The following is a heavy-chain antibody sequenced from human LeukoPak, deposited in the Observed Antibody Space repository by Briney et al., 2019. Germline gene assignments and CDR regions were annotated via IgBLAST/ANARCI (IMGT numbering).Heavy chain of an antibody. Sequence: SETLSLTCTLSGGSISSSTYYWRWIRQPPGKGLEWIGTIYYSGSTYYNASLKSRVTISVDTSRNQFSLKLSSVTAAETTADYCARSYCSSASCAKLGYFDYWGQGTLVTVSS. CDR1: GGSISSSTYY. CDR2: IYYSGST. V-gene: IGHV4-39*01. D-gene: IGHD2-2*01. CDR3: ARSYCSSASCAKLGYFDY. J-gene: IGHJ4*02.